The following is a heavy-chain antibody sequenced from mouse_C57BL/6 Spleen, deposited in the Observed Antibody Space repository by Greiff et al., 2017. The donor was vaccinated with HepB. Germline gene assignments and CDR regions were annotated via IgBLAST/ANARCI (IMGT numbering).Heavy chain of an antibody. Sequence: QVQLQQSGPGLVAPSQSLSITCTVSGFSLTSYGVDWVRQPPGKGLEWLGVIWGGGSTNYNSALMSRLSISKDNSKSQVFLKMNSLQTDYTSMYYCAKHNYGYDSFSYAMDYWGQGTSVTVSS. D-gene: IGHD2-2*01. J-gene: IGHJ4*01. CDR1: GFSLTSYG. CDR3: AKHNYGYDSFSYAMDY. V-gene: IGHV2-9*01. CDR2: IWGGGST.